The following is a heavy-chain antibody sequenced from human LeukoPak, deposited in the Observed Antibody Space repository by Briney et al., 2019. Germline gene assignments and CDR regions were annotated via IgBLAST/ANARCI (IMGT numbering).Heavy chain of an antibody. CDR2: IRGSGDST. D-gene: IGHD6-13*01. CDR3: AKATPIAAAGYFDF. J-gene: IGHJ4*02. V-gene: IGHV3-23*01. CDR1: GFTFSTYA. Sequence: GGSLRLSCAASGFTFSTYAMSWVRQAPGKGLEWVSAIRGSGDSTYYANSVKGRFTISRDNSKNTLYLQMNSLRAEDTAIYNCAKATPIAAAGYFDFWGQGTLVTVSS.